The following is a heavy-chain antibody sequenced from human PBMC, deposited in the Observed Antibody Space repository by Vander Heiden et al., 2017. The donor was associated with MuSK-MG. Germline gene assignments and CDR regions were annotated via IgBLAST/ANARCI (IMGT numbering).Heavy chain of an antibody. CDR1: GDFLNSNYYY. CDR2: KHYSGAS. J-gene: IGHJ4*02. CDR3: ARQNCGDDCNHPDFEY. V-gene: IGHV4-39*01. D-gene: IGHD2-21*01. Sequence: QPQLQESGPGLVKPSETLSLTCSVSGDFLNSNYYYWACIRQSPAVGLEWIGLKHYSGASHYNPSLTSRVSISVDTSKNQFSLRLSSVTAADTAVYYWARQNCGDDCNHPDFEYWGQG.